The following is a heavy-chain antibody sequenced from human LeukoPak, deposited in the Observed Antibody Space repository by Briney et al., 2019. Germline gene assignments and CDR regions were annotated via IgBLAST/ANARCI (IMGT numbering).Heavy chain of an antibody. D-gene: IGHD4-17*01. CDR3: ARVADGDYVYGRGILHWYFDL. Sequence: SETLSLTCTVSGGSISSYYWSWIRQPPGKGLEWIGYIYYSGSTNCNPSLKSRVTISVDTSKNQFSLKLSSVTAADTAVYYCARVADGDYVYGRGILHWYFDLWGRGTLVTVSS. CDR2: IYYSGST. J-gene: IGHJ2*01. CDR1: GGSISSYY. V-gene: IGHV4-59*01.